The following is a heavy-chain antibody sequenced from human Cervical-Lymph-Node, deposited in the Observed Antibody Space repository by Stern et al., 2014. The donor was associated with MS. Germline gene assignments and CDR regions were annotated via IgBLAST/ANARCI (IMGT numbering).Heavy chain of an antibody. CDR3: AKEPGYYYDHSGSKDAFDL. CDR2: VYYLGYT. J-gene: IGHJ3*01. Sequence: QVQLQESGPGLMKPSGTLSLTCVVSGGSISTSNWWSWVRQSPGKGLEWIGEVYYLGYTNYHPSLRSRVTLSIETSKNQFSLQLHSVTAADTAIYYCAKEPGYYYDHSGSKDAFDLWGQGTMVTVSS. CDR1: GGSISTSNW. V-gene: IGHV4/OR15-8*02. D-gene: IGHD3-22*01.